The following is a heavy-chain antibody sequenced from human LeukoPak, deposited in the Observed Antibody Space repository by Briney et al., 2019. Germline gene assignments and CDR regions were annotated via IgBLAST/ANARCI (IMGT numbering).Heavy chain of an antibody. CDR2: ISAYNGNT. V-gene: IGHV1-18*01. CDR1: GYTFTSYG. CDR3: ATPQLRFLEWFHY. D-gene: IGHD3-3*01. J-gene: IGHJ4*02. Sequence: GASVKVSCKASGYTFTSYGISWVRQAPGQGLEWMGWISAYNGNTNYAQKLQGRVTMTEDTSTDTAYMELSSLRSEDTAVYYCATPQLRFLEWFHYWGQGTLVTVSS.